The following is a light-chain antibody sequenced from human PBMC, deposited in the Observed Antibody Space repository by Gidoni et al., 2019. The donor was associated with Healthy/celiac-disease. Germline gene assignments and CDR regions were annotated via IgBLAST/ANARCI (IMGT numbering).Light chain of an antibody. CDR3: MQALQTPRT. CDR1: QSLLHSNGYNY. CDR2: LGS. V-gene: IGKV2-28*01. Sequence: DIVMTQSPLSLPVTPGEPASNSCRSSQSLLHSNGYNYLDWYLQKPGQSPQLLIYLGSNRASGVPDRFSGSGSGADFTLKISRVEAEDVGVYCCMQALQTPRTFGQGTKVEIK. J-gene: IGKJ1*01.